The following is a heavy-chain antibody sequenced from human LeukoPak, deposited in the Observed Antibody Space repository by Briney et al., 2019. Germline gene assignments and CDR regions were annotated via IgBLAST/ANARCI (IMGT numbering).Heavy chain of an antibody. D-gene: IGHD3-10*01. CDR1: GFTFSSYG. J-gene: IGHJ6*03. V-gene: IGHV3-30*02. CDR2: MRYDGSNK. CDR3: AKGGGSGSYYNNYYMDV. Sequence: PGGSLRLSCAASGFTFSSYGMHWVRQAPGKGLEWVAFMRYDGSNKYYADSVKGRFTVSRDNSKNTLYLQMNSLRAEDTAVYYCAKGGGSGSYYNNYYMDVWGKGTTVTVSS.